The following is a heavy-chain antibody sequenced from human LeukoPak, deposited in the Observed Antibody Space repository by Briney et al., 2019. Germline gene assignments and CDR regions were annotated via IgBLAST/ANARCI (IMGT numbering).Heavy chain of an antibody. D-gene: IGHD5-12*01. Sequence: ASVKVSCMASGYTFTSYHISWVRQAPGHGLEWMGLISVYNGNTIYAQKLQGRVTMTIDTSTSTAYMELRSLRSDDTAVYYCARNSGYDSYYYYYGMDVWGKGTTVTVSS. CDR2: ISVYNGNT. J-gene: IGHJ6*04. CDR3: ARNSGYDSYYYYYGMDV. CDR1: GYTFTSYH. V-gene: IGHV1-18*04.